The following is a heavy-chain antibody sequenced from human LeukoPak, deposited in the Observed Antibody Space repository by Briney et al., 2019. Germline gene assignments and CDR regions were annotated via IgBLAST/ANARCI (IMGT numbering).Heavy chain of an antibody. V-gene: IGHV4-59*01. D-gene: IGHD6-13*01. J-gene: IGHJ5*02. CDR2: ISYGVSP. CDR3: TGDRSSSSWTDH. Sequence: SSETLSLTCTVSGGSISNYYWGWVRQPPGKGLEWIGHISYGVSPDYKFSLKSRVTISVDTSKNQFSLNLNSVTAADTALYYCTGDRSSSSWTDHWGQGILVTVSS. CDR1: GGSISNYY.